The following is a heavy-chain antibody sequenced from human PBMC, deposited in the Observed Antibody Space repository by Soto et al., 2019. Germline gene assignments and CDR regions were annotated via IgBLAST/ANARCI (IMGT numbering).Heavy chain of an antibody. J-gene: IGHJ6*03. CDR2: ISWNSGSI. CDR3: AKDSREYQLLGIYYYYYYMDV. D-gene: IGHD2-2*01. V-gene: IGHV3-9*01. Sequence: HPGGSLRLSCAASGFTFDDYAMHWVRQAPGKGLEWVSGISWNSGSIGYADSVKGRFTISRDNAKNSLYLQMNSLRAEDTALYYCAKDSREYQLLGIYYYYYYMDVWGKGTTVTVSS. CDR1: GFTFDDYA.